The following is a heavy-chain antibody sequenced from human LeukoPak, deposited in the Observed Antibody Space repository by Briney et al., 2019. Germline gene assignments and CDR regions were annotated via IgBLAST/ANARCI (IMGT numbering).Heavy chain of an antibody. CDR1: GGSISSSSYY. D-gene: IGHD6-19*01. CDR2: IYYSGST. J-gene: IGHJ6*03. Sequence: PSETLSLTCTVSGGSISSSSYYWGWIRQPPGKGLEWIGSIYYSGSTYYNPSLKSRVTISVDTSKNQFSLKLSSVTAADTAVYYCARHERYSSGHKNRAYYYMDVWGKGTTVTVSS. CDR3: ARHERYSSGHKNRAYYYMDV. V-gene: IGHV4-39*01.